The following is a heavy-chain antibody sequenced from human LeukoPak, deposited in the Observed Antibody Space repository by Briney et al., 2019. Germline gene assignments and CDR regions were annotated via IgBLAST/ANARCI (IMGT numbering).Heavy chain of an antibody. V-gene: IGHV1-69*13. D-gene: IGHD6-13*01. CDR3: ARDLIPGYSSSWLYYFDY. CDR2: IIPIFGTA. CDR1: GGTFSSYA. Sequence: SVKVSCKASGGTFSSYAISWVRQAPGQGLEWMGGIIPIFGTANYAQKFQGRVTITADESTSTAYMELSSLRSEDTAVYYCARDLIPGYSSSWLYYFDYWGQGTLVTVSA. J-gene: IGHJ4*02.